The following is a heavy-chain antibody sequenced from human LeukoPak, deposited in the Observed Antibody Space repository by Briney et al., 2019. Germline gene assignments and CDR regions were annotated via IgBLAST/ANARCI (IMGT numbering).Heavy chain of an antibody. V-gene: IGHV3-21*01. CDR2: ISSSSSYI. CDR1: GFTFSSYS. CDR3: ARSRSYSYDLDY. J-gene: IGHJ4*02. D-gene: IGHD5-18*01. Sequence: GGSLRLSCAASGFTFSSYSMNWVRQAPGKGLGWVSSISSSSSYIYYADSVKGRFTISRDNAKNSLYLQMGSLRAEDMAVYYCARSRSYSYDLDYWGQGTLVTVSS.